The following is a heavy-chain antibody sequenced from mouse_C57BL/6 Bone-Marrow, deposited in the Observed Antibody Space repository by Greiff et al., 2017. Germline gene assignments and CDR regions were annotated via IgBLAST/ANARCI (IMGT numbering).Heavy chain of an antibody. CDR2: IYPGSGNT. V-gene: IGHV1-66*01. CDR3: VRWLRRVCYFDV. D-gene: IGHD2-2*01. J-gene: IGHJ1*03. CDR1: GYSFTSYD. Sequence: VQLQESGPGLVKPGASVKISCKASGYSFTSYDIHWVKQRPGQGLEWIGWIYPGSGNTKYNETFKGKATLTADTSSSTAYMQLSSLASEDSAVFSGVRWLRRVCYFDVWGTGTTVTVSS.